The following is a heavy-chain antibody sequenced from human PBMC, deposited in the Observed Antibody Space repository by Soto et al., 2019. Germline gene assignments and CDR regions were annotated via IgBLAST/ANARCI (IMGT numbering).Heavy chain of an antibody. CDR2: MYDTGITNYTPST. V-gene: IGHV4-59*01. D-gene: IGHD1-20*01. J-gene: IGHJ6*02. CDR1: GGSITSDY. Sequence: SETLSLTCTVSGGSITSDYWAWIRQPPGKGLEWIAYMYDTGITNYTPSTSYNPSLKSRVTMSVDTSKNQFSLNLISVTAAETAVYYCVRGEDAFLYNGLDIGGQGTTVNVSS. CDR3: VRGEDAFLYNGLDI.